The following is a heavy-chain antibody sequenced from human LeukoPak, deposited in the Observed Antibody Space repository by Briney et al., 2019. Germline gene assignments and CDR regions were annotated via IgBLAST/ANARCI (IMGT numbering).Heavy chain of an antibody. Sequence: SQTLSLTCTVSGGSISSGDYYWSWIRQPPGKGLEWIGYIYYSGSTYYNPSLKSRATISVDTSKNQFSLKLSSVTAADTAVYYCATLSTGTGYFDSWGQGTLVTVSS. J-gene: IGHJ4*02. V-gene: IGHV4-30-4*01. D-gene: IGHD2/OR15-2a*01. CDR1: GGSISSGDYY. CDR3: ATLSTGTGYFDS. CDR2: IYYSGST.